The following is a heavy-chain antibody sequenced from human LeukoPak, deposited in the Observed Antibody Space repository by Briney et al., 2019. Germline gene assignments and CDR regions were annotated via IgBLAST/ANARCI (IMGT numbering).Heavy chain of an antibody. D-gene: IGHD3-10*01. CDR2: INGDGSTT. V-gene: IGHV3-74*03. CDR1: GFTFSTYW. J-gene: IGHJ4*02. Sequence: GGSLRLSCTASGFTFSTYWINWVRQSPGRGLVWVALINGDGSTTTHADSVKGRFTISRGNAKNTAYLQMNSLRDEDTAVYFCARDYAGSPDYWGQGTLVTVSA. CDR3: ARDYAGSPDY.